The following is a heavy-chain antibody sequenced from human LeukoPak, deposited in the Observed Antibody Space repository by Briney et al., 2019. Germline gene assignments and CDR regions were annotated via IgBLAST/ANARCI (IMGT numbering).Heavy chain of an antibody. Sequence: SETLSLTCTVSGYSINNGFYWGWIRQPPGKGLEWIGTIHYSGNTDYNPSLKSRVTISGDTSKNQFSLKLSSVTAADTAVYYCARGFRGPNFDYWGQGTLVTVSS. V-gene: IGHV4-38-2*02. CDR2: IHYSGNT. D-gene: IGHD3-10*01. CDR3: ARGFRGPNFDY. CDR1: GYSINNGFY. J-gene: IGHJ4*02.